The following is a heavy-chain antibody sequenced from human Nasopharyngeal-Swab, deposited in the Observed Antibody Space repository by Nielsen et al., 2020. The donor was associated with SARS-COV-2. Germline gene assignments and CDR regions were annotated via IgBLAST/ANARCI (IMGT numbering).Heavy chain of an antibody. CDR1: GGSFSGYY. Sequence: SETLSLICAVYGGSFSGYYWNWIRQPPGKGLEWIGEINHSGSTYYNPSLKSRLTISVHTSKNHFSLKLTSVTAADTAVYYCARRGDDGGMDVWGQGTTVTVSS. CDR3: ARRGDDGGMDV. J-gene: IGHJ6*02. D-gene: IGHD2-21*02. V-gene: IGHV4-34*01. CDR2: INHSGST.